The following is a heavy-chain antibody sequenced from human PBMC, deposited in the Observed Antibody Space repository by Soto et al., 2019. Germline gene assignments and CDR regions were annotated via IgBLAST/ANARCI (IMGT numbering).Heavy chain of an antibody. D-gene: IGHD3-3*01. CDR2: IKSKTDGGTT. CDR3: TTITIYRRRDYFDY. V-gene: IGHV3-15*07. J-gene: IGHJ4*02. CDR1: GFTFSNAW. Sequence: GGSLRLSCAASGFTFSNAWMNWVRQAPGKGLEWVGRIKSKTDGGTTDYAAPVKGRFTISRDDSKNTLYLQMNSLKTEDTAVYYCTTITIYRRRDYFDYWGQGTLVTVSS.